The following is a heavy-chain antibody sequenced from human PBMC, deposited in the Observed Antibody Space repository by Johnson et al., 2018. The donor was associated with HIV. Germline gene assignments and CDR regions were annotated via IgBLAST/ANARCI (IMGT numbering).Heavy chain of an antibody. CDR3: AKYDRFAFDA. V-gene: IGHV3-30*18. J-gene: IGHJ3*01. D-gene: IGHD3-16*01. Sequence: QVQLVESGGGLIQPGGSLRLSCAASGFTVSSNYMSWVRQAPGKGLEWVAAISNDGSNKYSADSVKGRFIITRDNGRNLVYLQMNSLRAEDTAVYFCAKYDRFAFDAWGQGTRVTVSS. CDR1: GFTVSSNY. CDR2: ISNDGSNK.